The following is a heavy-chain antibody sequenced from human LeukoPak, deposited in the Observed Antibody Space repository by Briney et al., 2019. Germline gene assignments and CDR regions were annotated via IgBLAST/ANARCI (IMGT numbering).Heavy chain of an antibody. CDR2: IGSSGSTI. D-gene: IGHD3-3*01. CDR1: GFTFSDYY. CDR3: ARAYYDFWSGYYSFFDY. J-gene: IGHJ4*02. V-gene: IGHV3-11*04. Sequence: GGSLRLSCAASGFTFSDYYMSWIRQAPGKGLEWVSYIGSSGSTIYYADSVKGRFTISRDNAKNSLYLQMNSLRAEDTAVYYCARAYYDFWSGYYSFFDYWGQGTLVTVSS.